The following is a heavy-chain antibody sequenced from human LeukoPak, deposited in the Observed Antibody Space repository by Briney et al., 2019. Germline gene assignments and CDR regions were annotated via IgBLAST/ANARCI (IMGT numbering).Heavy chain of an antibody. V-gene: IGHV1-8*02. CDR2: LNPGSGYT. CDR3: ARGYINGPYYFDS. Sequence: GASVKVSCKASGYTFTNYDLNWVRQAPGQGLEWMGWLNPGSGYTVFAQKFQGRVTITRDTSISTAYREVTSLRSEDTAVYFCARGYINGPYYFDSWGQGTLVTVSS. CDR1: GYTFTNYD. J-gene: IGHJ4*02. D-gene: IGHD5-18*01.